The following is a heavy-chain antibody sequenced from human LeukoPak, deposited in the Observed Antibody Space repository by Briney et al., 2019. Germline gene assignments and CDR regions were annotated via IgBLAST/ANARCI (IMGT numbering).Heavy chain of an antibody. J-gene: IGHJ4*02. D-gene: IGHD3-10*01. V-gene: IGHV4-59*01. CDR1: GGSISSYY. CDR3: ARGAYYGSGSYIY. CDR2: IYYSGST. Sequence: SETLSLTCTVSGGSISSYYWSWIRQPPGKGPEWIGYIYYSGSTNYNPSLKSRVTISVDTSKNQFSLKLSSVTAADTAVYYCARGAYYGSGSYIYWGQGTLVTVSS.